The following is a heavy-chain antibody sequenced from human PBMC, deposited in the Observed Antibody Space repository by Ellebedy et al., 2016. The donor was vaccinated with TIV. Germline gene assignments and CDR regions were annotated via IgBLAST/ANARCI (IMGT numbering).Heavy chain of an antibody. D-gene: IGHD2-15*01. J-gene: IGHJ3*02. Sequence: GESLKISXAASGFTFSSYWMSWVRQAPGKGLEWVSAISGSGGSTYYADSVKGRFTISRDNSKNTLYLQMNSLRAEDTAVYYCANDRGAQAFDIWGQGTMVTVSS. CDR1: GFTFSSYW. CDR2: ISGSGGST. CDR3: ANDRGAQAFDI. V-gene: IGHV3-23*01.